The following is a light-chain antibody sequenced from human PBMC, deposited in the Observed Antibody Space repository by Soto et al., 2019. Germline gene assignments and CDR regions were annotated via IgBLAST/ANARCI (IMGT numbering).Light chain of an antibody. V-gene: IGKV1-12*01. CDR3: QQANTFPYT. CDR1: QGISSW. CDR2: SIS. Sequence: TQMTQSPSSVSVSVGDRVTITCRASQGISSWLAWYQQKPGKAPKLLIYSISNLQSGVPSRFSGSGSGTEFTLTIRSVQPEDFATYYCQQANTFPYTFGQGTKLDI. J-gene: IGKJ2*01.